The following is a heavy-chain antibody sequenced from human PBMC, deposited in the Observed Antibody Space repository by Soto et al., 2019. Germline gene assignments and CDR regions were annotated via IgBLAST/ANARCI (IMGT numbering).Heavy chain of an antibody. D-gene: IGHD2-15*01. J-gene: IGHJ4*02. CDR2: IYYSGST. CDR1: GGSISSGGYY. Sequence: QVQLQESGPGLVKPSQTLSLTCTVSGGSISSGGYYWSWIRQHPGKGLEWIGYIYYSGSTYYNPSLKTRVTRSVDTSKNQFSLKLSSVTAADTAVYYCARVYCSGGSCYEFDYWGQGTLVTVSS. V-gene: IGHV4-31*03. CDR3: ARVYCSGGSCYEFDY.